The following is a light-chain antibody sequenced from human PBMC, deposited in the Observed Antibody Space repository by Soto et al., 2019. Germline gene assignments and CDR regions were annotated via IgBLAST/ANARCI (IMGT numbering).Light chain of an antibody. CDR3: QQYDSTPWT. Sequence: DIVMTQSPDSLAVSLGERATINCKSSQSVLYNSNNKNYLAWYQQKPGQPPKLLIYWASTRESGVPDRFSGSGSGTDFTLTISSLQAEDVAVYYCQQYDSTPWTFGQGTKVKIK. CDR1: QSVLYNSNNKNY. CDR2: WAS. V-gene: IGKV4-1*01. J-gene: IGKJ1*01.